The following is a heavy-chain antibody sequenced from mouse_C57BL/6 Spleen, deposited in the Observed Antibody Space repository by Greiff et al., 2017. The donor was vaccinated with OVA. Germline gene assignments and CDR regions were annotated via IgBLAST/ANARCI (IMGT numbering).Heavy chain of an antibody. CDR1: GFTFSDYY. D-gene: IGHD1-1*01. J-gene: IGHJ4*01. Sequence: EVKLMESEGGLVQPGSSMKLSCTASGFTFSDYYMAWVRQVPEKGLEWVANINYDGSSTYYLDSLKSRFIISRDNAKNILYLHRSSLKSEDTATYYCARDDYYYGSYAMGYWGQGTSVTVSS. CDR2: INYDGSST. V-gene: IGHV5-16*01. CDR3: ARDDYYYGSYAMGY.